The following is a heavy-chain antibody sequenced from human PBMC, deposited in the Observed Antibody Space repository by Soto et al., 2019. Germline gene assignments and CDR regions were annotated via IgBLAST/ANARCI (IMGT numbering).Heavy chain of an antibody. J-gene: IGHJ6*02. D-gene: IGHD2-2*01. Sequence: QVQLVQSAGEVKKPGASVKVSCKASGYSFTSYGISWVRRAPGQGLEWMGWIRPYNGHTQFVERFQGRVTMTTDTSTKTAYMELRNLRSDDTAHYYCARDLTIVPATHPRLENYGMDVWGQGTTVIVSS. V-gene: IGHV1-18*01. CDR1: GYSFTSYG. CDR3: ARDLTIVPATHPRLENYGMDV. CDR2: IRPYNGHT.